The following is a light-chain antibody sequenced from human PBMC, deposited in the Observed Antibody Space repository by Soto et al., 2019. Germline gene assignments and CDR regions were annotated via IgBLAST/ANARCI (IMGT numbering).Light chain of an antibody. V-gene: IGKV1-5*03. CDR1: QSIGNW. Sequence: DIQLTQSPSFLSASVGDRVTVTCRASQSIGNWLAWYQQKPGKAPNLLIYKASYLEGGVPSRFSGSGSGTEFILTISSLQPDDFATYYCQQYNGTFGQGTKVEI. CDR3: QQYNGT. CDR2: KAS. J-gene: IGKJ1*01.